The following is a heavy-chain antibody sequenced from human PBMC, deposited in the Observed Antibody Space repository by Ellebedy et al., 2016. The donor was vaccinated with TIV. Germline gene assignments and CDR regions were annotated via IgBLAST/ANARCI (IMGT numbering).Heavy chain of an antibody. J-gene: IGHJ4*02. CDR2: VSGSGSST. CDR1: GFTFNSYA. Sequence: GESLKISXAASGFTFNSYAMSWVRQAPGKGLEWVSGVSGSGSSTYYADSVKGRFTISRDNAKNSLYLQMNSLRAEDTAVYYCARQTGTTPPPRLGFDYWGQGTLVTVSS. D-gene: IGHD1-7*01. V-gene: IGHV3-23*01. CDR3: ARQTGTTPPPRLGFDY.